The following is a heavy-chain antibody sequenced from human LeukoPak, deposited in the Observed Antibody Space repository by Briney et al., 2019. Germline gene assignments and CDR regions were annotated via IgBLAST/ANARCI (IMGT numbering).Heavy chain of an antibody. CDR2: ISSSSSYI. CDR1: GFTFSSYS. CDR3: ARGPVAGMGNWFDP. J-gene: IGHJ5*02. V-gene: IGHV3-21*01. Sequence: PGGSLRLSCAASGFTFSSYSMNWVRQAPGKGLEWVSSISSSSSYIYYADSVKGRFTISRDNAKNSLYLQMNSLRAEDTAVYYCARGPVAGMGNWFDPWGQGTLVTVSS. D-gene: IGHD6-19*01.